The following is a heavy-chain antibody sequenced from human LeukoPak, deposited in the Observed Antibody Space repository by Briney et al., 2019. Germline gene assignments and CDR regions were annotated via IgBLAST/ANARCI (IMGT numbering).Heavy chain of an antibody. CDR1: GFTFSSYA. CDR2: ISYDGSNK. V-gene: IGHV3-30-3*01. CDR3: ARPLRAMARQWLGPFDY. J-gene: IGHJ4*02. D-gene: IGHD6-19*01. Sequence: GRSLRLSCAASGFTFSSYAMHWVRQAPGKGLEWVAVISYDGSNKYYADSVKGRFTISRDNPKNTLYLQMNSLRAEDTAVYYCARPLRAMARQWLGPFDYWGQGTLVTVSS.